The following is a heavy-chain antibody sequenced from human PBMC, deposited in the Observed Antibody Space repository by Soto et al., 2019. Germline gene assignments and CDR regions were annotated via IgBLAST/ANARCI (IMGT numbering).Heavy chain of an antibody. J-gene: IGHJ6*02. V-gene: IGHV1-69*02. Sequence: ASVKVSCKASGGTFSSYTISWVRQAPGQGLEWMGRIIPILGIANYAQKFQGRVTITADKSTSTAYMELSSLRSEDTAVYYCASDQHCSSTRCSRTYYYYGMDVWGQGTTVTVSS. D-gene: IGHD2-2*01. CDR2: IIPILGIA. CDR1: GGTFSSYT. CDR3: ASDQHCSSTRCSRTYYYYGMDV.